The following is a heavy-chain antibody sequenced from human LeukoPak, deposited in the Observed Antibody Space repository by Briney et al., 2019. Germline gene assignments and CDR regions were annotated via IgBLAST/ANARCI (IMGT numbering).Heavy chain of an antibody. D-gene: IGHD6-13*01. CDR2: IGSNANSSAT. CDR3: ARQYSSSWDYFDN. V-gene: IGHV3-73*01. Sequence: GSLRLPSSASAFTFSASPIHCVRQASGKGLEWVGCIGSNANSSATAYSASVRGRFTISRDDSNNAAYLQMNSLKTEDTAVYYCARQYSSSWDYFDNWGHGMLVTVSS. J-gene: IGHJ4*01. CDR1: AFTFSASP.